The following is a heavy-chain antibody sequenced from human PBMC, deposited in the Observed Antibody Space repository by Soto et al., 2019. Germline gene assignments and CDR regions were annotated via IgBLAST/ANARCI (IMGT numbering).Heavy chain of an antibody. D-gene: IGHD6-6*01. CDR1: GFTFSSYE. J-gene: IGHJ6*02. V-gene: IGHV3-48*03. CDR3: ARDRGSSSLVYYYYGMDV. Sequence: GGSLRLSCAASGFTFSSYEMNWVRQAQGKGLEWVSYISSSGSTIYYADSVKGRFTISRDNAKNSLYLQMNSLRAEDTAVYYCARDRGSSSLVYYYYGMDVWGQGTTVTVSS. CDR2: ISSSGSTI.